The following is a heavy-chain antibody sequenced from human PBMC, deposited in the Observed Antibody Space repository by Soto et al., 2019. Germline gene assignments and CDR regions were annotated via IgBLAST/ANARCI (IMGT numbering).Heavy chain of an antibody. CDR2: ISGSGGST. Sequence: GGSLRLSCAASGFTFSSYAMSWVRQAPGKGLEWVSAISGSGGSTYYADSVKGRFTISRDNSKNTLYLQMNSLRAEDTAVYYCAKDPYYDFWSGYYFDVWGKGTTVTVSS. CDR1: GFTFSSYA. CDR3: AKDPYYDFWSGYYFDV. D-gene: IGHD3-3*01. J-gene: IGHJ6*04. V-gene: IGHV3-23*01.